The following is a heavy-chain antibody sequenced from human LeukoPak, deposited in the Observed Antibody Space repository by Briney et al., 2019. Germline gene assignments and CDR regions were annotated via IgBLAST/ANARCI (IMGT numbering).Heavy chain of an antibody. CDR2: IIPIFGTA. J-gene: IGHJ4*02. V-gene: IGHV1-69*06. CDR3: ARDQGYYDILTGYYQRYYFDY. CDR1: GGTFISYA. D-gene: IGHD3-9*01. Sequence: GASVTVSFKASGGTFISYAISWVRQAPGQGLEWMGGIIPIFGTANYAQKFQGRVTITADKSTSKAYMELSSLRSEDTAAYYCARDQGYYDILTGYYQRYYFDYWGQGTLVTVSS.